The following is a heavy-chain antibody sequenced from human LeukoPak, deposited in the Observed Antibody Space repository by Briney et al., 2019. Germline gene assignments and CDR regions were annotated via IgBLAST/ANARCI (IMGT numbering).Heavy chain of an antibody. Sequence: PSETLSLTCTVSGGSVSSGSYYWSWIRQPPGKGLEWIGYIYYSGSTNYNPSLKSRVTISVDTSKNQFSLKLSSVTAADTAVYYCAREAYTTGTNDYWGQGTLVTVPS. D-gene: IGHD2-2*02. CDR3: AREAYTTGTNDY. V-gene: IGHV4-61*01. CDR2: IYYSGST. J-gene: IGHJ4*02. CDR1: GGSVSSGSYY.